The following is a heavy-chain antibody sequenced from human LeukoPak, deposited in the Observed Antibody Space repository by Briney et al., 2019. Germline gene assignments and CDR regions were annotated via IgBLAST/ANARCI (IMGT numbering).Heavy chain of an antibody. J-gene: IGHJ4*02. CDR3: ASQYGSGHYHFDY. CDR2: INHSGST. D-gene: IGHD3-10*01. CDR1: GGSFSGYY. V-gene: IGHV4-34*01. Sequence: SETLSLTCAVYGGSFSGYYWSWIRQPPGKGLEWIGEINHSGSTNYNPSLKSRVTISVDTSKNQFSLKLSSVTAADTAVYFCASQYGSGHYHFDYWGQGTLVFVPP.